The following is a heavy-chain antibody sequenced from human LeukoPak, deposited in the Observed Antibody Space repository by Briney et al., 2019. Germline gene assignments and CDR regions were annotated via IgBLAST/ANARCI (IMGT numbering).Heavy chain of an antibody. CDR1: GFPVSRNY. V-gene: IGHV4-59*08. D-gene: IGHD3-10*01. CDR3: ARLRSTYRGSLYYNGMDV. J-gene: IGHJ6*02. CDR2: IYYSGNT. Sequence: GSLRLSCTASGFPVSRNYMSWIRQPPGKGLEWIGDIYYSGNTKYKPSLKSRVTISVDTAKNQFSLKVTSVTAADTAVYYCARLRSTYRGSLYYNGMDVWGQGTSVTVSS.